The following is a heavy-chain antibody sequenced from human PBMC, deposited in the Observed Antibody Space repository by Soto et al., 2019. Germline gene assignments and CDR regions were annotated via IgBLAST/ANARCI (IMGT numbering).Heavy chain of an antibody. CDR2: IYWDDDT. Sequence: SGPTLGNPTQTLTLTCNCSGFSLSTYGVGVGWIRQPPGKALEWLARIYWDDDTRFSPSLNSRLAITQHTSKRQVVLTMPHVDPVDTAKYYGAHRPGFSMAFDSWGPGSRVT. CDR3: AHRPGFSMAFDS. D-gene: IGHD3-10*01. J-gene: IGHJ4*02. CDR1: GFSLSTYGVG. V-gene: IGHV2-5*02.